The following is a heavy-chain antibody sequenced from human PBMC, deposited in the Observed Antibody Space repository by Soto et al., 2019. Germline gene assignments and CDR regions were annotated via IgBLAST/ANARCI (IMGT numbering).Heavy chain of an antibody. D-gene: IGHD6-19*01. Sequence: PGGSMRLSCAASGFTFSSYAMSWVRQAPGKGLEWVSAISGSGGSTYYADSVKGRFTISRDNSKNTLYLQMNSLRAEDTAVYYCAKDIAVAGYFDYWGQGTLVTVSS. V-gene: IGHV3-23*01. J-gene: IGHJ4*02. CDR3: AKDIAVAGYFDY. CDR2: ISGSGGST. CDR1: GFTFSSYA.